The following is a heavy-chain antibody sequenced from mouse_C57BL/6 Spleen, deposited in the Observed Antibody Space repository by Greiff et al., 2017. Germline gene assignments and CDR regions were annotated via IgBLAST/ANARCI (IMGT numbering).Heavy chain of an antibody. CDR1: GYTFTSYS. Sequence: VQLQQSGAELVKPGASVKLSCKASGYTFTSYSITWVKQRPGQGLEWIGEICPGSGSINYNEKFKGKATLTEDKSSSTVYMQLSSLTSEDSAVYCCARHDLVGCDFEGWGKGTTVTV. CDR2: ICPGSGSI. CDR3: ARHDLVGCDFEG. V-gene: IGHV1-62-2*01. D-gene: IGHD1-1*02. J-gene: IGHJ1*03.